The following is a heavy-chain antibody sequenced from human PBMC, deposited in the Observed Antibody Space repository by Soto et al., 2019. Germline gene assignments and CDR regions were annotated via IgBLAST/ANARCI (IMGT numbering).Heavy chain of an antibody. J-gene: IGHJ6*02. CDR3: VKGRYDILTGYSLSTHYYYYYGMDV. D-gene: IGHD3-9*01. CDR1: GFTFSSYA. V-gene: IGHV3-64D*08. Sequence: GGSLRLSCSASGFTFSSYAMHWVRQAPGKGLEYVSAISSNGGSTYYADSVKGRFTISRDNSKNTLYLQMSSLRAEDTAVYYCVKGRYDILTGYSLSTHYYYYYGMDVWGQGTTVTVSS. CDR2: ISSNGGST.